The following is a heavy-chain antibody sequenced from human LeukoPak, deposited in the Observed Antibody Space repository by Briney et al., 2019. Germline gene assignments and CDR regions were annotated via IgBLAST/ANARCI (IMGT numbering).Heavy chain of an antibody. J-gene: IGHJ6*03. CDR1: GGTFSSYA. CDR2: IIPIFGTA. Sequence: SVKVSCKASGGTFSSYAISWVRQAPGQGLEWMGGIIPIFGTANYAQKFQGRVTITADESTSTAYMELSSLRSEDTAVYYCARELGYSGYDYPDSFYYYYMDVWGKGTTVTISS. D-gene: IGHD5-12*01. CDR3: ARELGYSGYDYPDSFYYYYMDV. V-gene: IGHV1-69*01.